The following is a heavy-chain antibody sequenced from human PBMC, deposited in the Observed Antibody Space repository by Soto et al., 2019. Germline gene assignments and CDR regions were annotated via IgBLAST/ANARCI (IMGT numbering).Heavy chain of an antibody. V-gene: IGHV1-46*01. Sequence: QVQLMQSGAEVKKPGASVKVSCKASGDTFTDYYIHWVRQAPGQGLEWMGTVNPSGGHTTYAQHFLGRVTXTXXXSXXTLSMELTSLTSDDTARYYCARGGHVVVVPAALDYWGQGTLVTVSS. J-gene: IGHJ4*02. D-gene: IGHD2-21*02. CDR3: ARGGHVVVVPAALDY. CDR2: VNPSGGHT. CDR1: GDTFTDYY.